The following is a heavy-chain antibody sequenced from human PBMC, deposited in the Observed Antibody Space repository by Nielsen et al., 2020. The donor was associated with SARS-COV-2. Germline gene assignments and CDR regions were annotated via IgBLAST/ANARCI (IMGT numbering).Heavy chain of an antibody. V-gene: IGHV3-33*08. D-gene: IGHD3-22*01. CDR2: IWYDGSNK. Sequence: GGSLRLSCAASGFTFSSYGMHWVRQAPGKGLEWVAVIWYDGSNKYYADSVKGRFTISRDNSKNTLYLQMNSLRAEDTAVYYCARVDRDYYHSSGPFDYWGQGALVTVSS. J-gene: IGHJ4*02. CDR1: GFTFSSYG. CDR3: ARVDRDYYHSSGPFDY.